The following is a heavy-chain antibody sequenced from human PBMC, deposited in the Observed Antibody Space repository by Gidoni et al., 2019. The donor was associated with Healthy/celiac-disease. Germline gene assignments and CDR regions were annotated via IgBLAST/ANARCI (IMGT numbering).Heavy chain of an antibody. CDR2: IRSSSSYT. CDR1: GFTFSDYY. D-gene: IGHD2-15*01. V-gene: IGHV3-11*05. J-gene: IGHJ5*02. CDR3: ARGGCSGGSCYQNWFDP. Sequence: QVQLVESGGGLVKPGGSLSLSCAASGFTFSDYYMSWIRQSPGKGLGWVSYIRSSSSYTNDEDSVKGRVTISRENAKNSLYLQMNSLRAEDTAVYYGARGGCSGGSCYQNWFDPWGQGTLVTVSS.